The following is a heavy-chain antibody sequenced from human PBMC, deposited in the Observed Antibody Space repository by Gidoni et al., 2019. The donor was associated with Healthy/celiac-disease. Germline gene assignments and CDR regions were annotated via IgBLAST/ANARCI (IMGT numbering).Heavy chain of an antibody. J-gene: IGHJ5*02. CDR1: GGSIRRSSYY. CDR3: ARHVPYYYGSGSYFNWFDP. D-gene: IGHD3-10*01. CDR2: IHYSGST. V-gene: IGHV4-39*01. Sequence: QLQLQESGPGLVKPPATLSLTCTVPGGSIRRSSYYWGWSRQPPGRRLEWIGSIHYSGSTYYNPSLKRRVTISVDTSKNQFSLELSSVTAADTAVYYCARHVPYYYGSGSYFNWFDPWGQGTLVTVSS.